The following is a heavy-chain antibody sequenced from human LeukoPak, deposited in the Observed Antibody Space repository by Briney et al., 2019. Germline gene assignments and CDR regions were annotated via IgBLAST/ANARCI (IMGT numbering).Heavy chain of an antibody. CDR2: MNPNSANT. CDR1: GYTFSTYD. D-gene: IGHD2-2*01. J-gene: IGHJ4*02. V-gene: IGHV1-8*03. CDR3: ARAIRYQLLSDY. Sequence: ASVTVSCKTSGYTFSTYDINWLRQAAGQGLEWMGWMNPNSANTGFAQKFQGRATITRDTSISTAYLELSSLTSEDTAVYYCARAIRYQLLSDYWGQGNLVTVSS.